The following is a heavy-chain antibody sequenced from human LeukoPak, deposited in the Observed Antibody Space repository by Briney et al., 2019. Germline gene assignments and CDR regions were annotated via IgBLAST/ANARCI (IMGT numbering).Heavy chain of an antibody. CDR3: ARAYSSGWIRRMGNWFDP. D-gene: IGHD6-19*01. J-gene: IGHJ5*02. Sequence: KPSETLSLTCTVSGGSISSSSYYWGWIRQPPGKGLEWIGSIYYSGSTYYNPSLKSRVTISVDTSKNQFSLKLSSVTAADTAVYYCARAYSSGWIRRMGNWFDPWGQGTLVTVSS. CDR1: GGSISSSSYY. CDR2: IYYSGST. V-gene: IGHV4-39*01.